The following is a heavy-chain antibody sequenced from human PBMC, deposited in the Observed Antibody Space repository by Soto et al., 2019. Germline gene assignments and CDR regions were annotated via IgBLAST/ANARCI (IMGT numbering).Heavy chain of an antibody. CDR1: VCTFDDYS. CDR3: AKERRGYYYDQNGYYTN. D-gene: IGHD3-22*01. Sequence: SLRLSCASSVCTFDDYSMHCVRQSPGKCLEWVSGISWNSGDTGYADPVKGRFTISRDNAKNSLYLQMNNLRAEDTAFYYCAKERRGYYYDQNGYYTNWGRG. V-gene: IGHV3-9*01. J-gene: IGHJ4*02. CDR2: ISWNSGDT.